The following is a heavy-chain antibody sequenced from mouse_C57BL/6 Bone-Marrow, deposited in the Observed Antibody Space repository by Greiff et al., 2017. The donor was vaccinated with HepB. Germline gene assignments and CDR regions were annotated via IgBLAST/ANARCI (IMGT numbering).Heavy chain of an antibody. Sequence: VKVVESGAELVRPGTSVKMSCKASGYTFTNYWIGWAKQRPGHGLEWIGDIYPGGGSTNYNEKFKGKATLTADKSSSTAYMQFSSLTSEDSAIYYCARSDYGSGYGYWGQGTTLTVSS. CDR3: ARSDYGSGYGY. CDR2: IYPGGGST. D-gene: IGHD1-1*01. CDR1: GYTFTNYW. J-gene: IGHJ2*01. V-gene: IGHV1-63*01.